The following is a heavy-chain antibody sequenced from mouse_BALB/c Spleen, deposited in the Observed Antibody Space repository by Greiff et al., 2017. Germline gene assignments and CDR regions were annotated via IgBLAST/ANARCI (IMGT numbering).Heavy chain of an antibody. CDR2: ISSGGSYT. CDR1: GFTFSSYT. D-gene: IGHD2-4*01. CDR3: TRDTMITTSHYAMDY. J-gene: IGHJ4*01. V-gene: IGHV5-6-4*01. Sequence: EVQLVESGGGLVKPGGSLKLSCAASGFTFSSYTMSWVRQTPEKRLEWVATISSGGSYTYYPDSVKGRFTISRDNAKNTLYLQMSSLKSEDTAMYYCTRDTMITTSHYAMDYWGQGTSVTVSS.